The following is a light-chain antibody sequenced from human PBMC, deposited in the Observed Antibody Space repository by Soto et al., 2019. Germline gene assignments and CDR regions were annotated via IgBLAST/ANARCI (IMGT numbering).Light chain of an antibody. CDR3: AALDDSLKGQV. V-gene: IGLV1-36*01. Sequence: QSVLTQPPSVSEAPRQRVTISCSGSNSNIGNNAVNWYQQLPGKALKVLIYNNHVLLSGVSDRFSGSKSGTSASLAIRGLQSEDEADYYFAALDDSLKGQVFGGGTKMTVL. J-gene: IGLJ3*02. CDR2: NNH. CDR1: NSNIGNNA.